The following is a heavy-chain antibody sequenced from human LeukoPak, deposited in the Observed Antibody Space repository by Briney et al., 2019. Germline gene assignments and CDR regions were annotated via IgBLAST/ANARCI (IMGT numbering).Heavy chain of an antibody. V-gene: IGHV4-4*07. Sequence: SETLSLTCTVSGGSISSYYWSWIRQPAGKGLEWIGRIYTSGSTNYSPSLKSRVTISVDTSKNQFSLRLSSVTAADTAVYYCARVTGYVMXDYFDXXXXGTLVTV. CDR3: ARVTGYVMXDYFDX. CDR1: GGSISSYY. CDR2: IYTSGST. D-gene: IGHD6-13*01. J-gene: IGHJ4*02.